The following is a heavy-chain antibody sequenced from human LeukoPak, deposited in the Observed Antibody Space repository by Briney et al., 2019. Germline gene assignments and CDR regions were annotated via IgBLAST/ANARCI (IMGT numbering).Heavy chain of an antibody. J-gene: IGHJ4*02. CDR2: IKTDGSIA. CDR3: ARGHSSGWYFHY. CDR1: GFSFSFYW. V-gene: IGHV3-74*01. Sequence: GGSLRLSCAASGFSFSFYWMHWVRQAPGKGPVWVSRIKTDGSIADYADSVKGRFTISRDNSKNTLSLQMNSLRPDDTAVYYCARGHSSGWYFHYWGQGTLVTVSS. D-gene: IGHD6-19*01.